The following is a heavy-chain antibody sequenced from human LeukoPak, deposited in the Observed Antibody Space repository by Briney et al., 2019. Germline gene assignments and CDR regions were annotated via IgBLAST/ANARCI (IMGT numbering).Heavy chain of an antibody. Sequence: SETLSLTCTVSGGSLSSYYWSWIRQPPGKGLEWIGYIYYSGSTNYSPSLKSRVTISVDTSKNQFSLKLSSVTAADTAVYYCARVFGYSSGWYRGNAFDIWGRGTMVTVSS. CDR3: ARVFGYSSGWYRGNAFDI. J-gene: IGHJ3*02. CDR2: IYYSGST. D-gene: IGHD6-19*01. V-gene: IGHV4-59*01. CDR1: GGSLSSYY.